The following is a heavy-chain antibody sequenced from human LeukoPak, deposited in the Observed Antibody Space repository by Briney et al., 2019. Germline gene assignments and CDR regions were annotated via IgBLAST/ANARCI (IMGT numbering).Heavy chain of an antibody. V-gene: IGHV3-23*01. D-gene: IGHD4-17*01. Sequence: GGSLRLSCAASGLSFSSYAMSWARRAPGKGLECVSVISGSGGSTNYADSVKGRFTISRDNSKNTLYLQMKSLRAEDTAAYYCAKGHSDYGTGFDLWGQGTLVTVSS. CDR3: AKGHSDYGTGFDL. CDR1: GLSFSSYA. J-gene: IGHJ4*02. CDR2: ISGSGGST.